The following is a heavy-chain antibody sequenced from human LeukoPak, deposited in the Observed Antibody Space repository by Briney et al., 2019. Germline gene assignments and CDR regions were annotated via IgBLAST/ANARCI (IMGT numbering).Heavy chain of an antibody. CDR1: GGFISTYY. V-gene: IGHV4-38-2*02. Sequence: PSETLSLTCTVSGGFISTYYWSWIRQPPGKGLEWIGSIYHSGSPYYNSSLKSRVTISVDTSKNQFSLKLSSVTAAGTAVYYCAREGRYCGGGRCSYMDVWGKGTTVTVSS. D-gene: IGHD2-15*01. CDR2: IYHSGSP. CDR3: AREGRYCGGGRCSYMDV. J-gene: IGHJ6*03.